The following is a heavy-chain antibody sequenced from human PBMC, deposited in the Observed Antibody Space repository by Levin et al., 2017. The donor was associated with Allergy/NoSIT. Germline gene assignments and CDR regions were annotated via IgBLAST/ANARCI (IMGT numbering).Heavy chain of an antibody. V-gene: IGHV3-73*01. J-gene: IGHJ4*02. D-gene: IGHD1-7*01. CDR2: IRSKANSYAT. CDR3: TRWNWNYVPN. Sequence: GGSLRLSCAASGFTFSGSAMHWVRQASGKGLEWVGRIRSKANSYATAYAASVKGRFTISRDDSKNTAYLQMNSLKTEDTAVYYCTRWNWNYVPNWGQGTLVTVSS. CDR1: GFTFSGSA.